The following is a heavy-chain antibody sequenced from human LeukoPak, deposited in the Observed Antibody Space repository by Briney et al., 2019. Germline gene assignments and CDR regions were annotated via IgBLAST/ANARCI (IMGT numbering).Heavy chain of an antibody. V-gene: IGHV3-9*01. Sequence: PGGSLRLSCVASGFTFDDYAMHWVRQAPGKGLEWVSGISWNSGTIAYADSVKGRFTISRDNAKNSLYVQMNSLRAEDTAIYYCAKVPEGQLVPNDAFDIWGQGTMVTVSS. CDR3: AKVPEGQLVPNDAFDI. D-gene: IGHD6-13*01. J-gene: IGHJ3*02. CDR2: ISWNSGTI. CDR1: GFTFDDYA.